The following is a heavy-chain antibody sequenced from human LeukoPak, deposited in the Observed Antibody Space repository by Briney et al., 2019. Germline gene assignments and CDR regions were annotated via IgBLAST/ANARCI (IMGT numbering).Heavy chain of an antibody. J-gene: IGHJ3*02. CDR2: IHYSGST. CDR1: GGSISSYY. Sequence: KPSETPSLTCTVSGGSISSYYWSWIRQPPGKGLEWIAYIHYSGSTYYNPSLKSRVTMSIDTSKNQFSLKLSSVTAADTAVYYCARWRGDGDHYGTFDIWGQGTMVTLSS. D-gene: IGHD4-17*01. CDR3: ARWRGDGDHYGTFDI. V-gene: IGHV4-59*08.